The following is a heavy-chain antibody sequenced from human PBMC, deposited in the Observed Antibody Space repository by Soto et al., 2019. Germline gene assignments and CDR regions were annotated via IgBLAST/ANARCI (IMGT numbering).Heavy chain of an antibody. CDR2: INHSGST. D-gene: IGHD6-19*01. J-gene: IGHJ6*02. Sequence: PSETLSLTCAVYGGSFSGYYWSWIRQPPGKGLEWIGEINHSGSTNYNPSLKSRVTISVDTSKNQFSLKLSSVTAADTAVYYCARGRIVSGWSLKGMDVWGQGTTVTVSS. CDR3: ARGRIVSGWSLKGMDV. V-gene: IGHV4-34*01. CDR1: GGSFSGYY.